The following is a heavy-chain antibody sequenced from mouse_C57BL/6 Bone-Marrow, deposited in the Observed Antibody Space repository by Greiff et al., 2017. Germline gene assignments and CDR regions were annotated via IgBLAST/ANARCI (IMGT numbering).Heavy chain of an antibody. CDR2: IDPSDSYT. CDR3: ARGGYYYGSSGFAY. CDR1: GYTFTSYW. Sequence: QVQLQQPGAELVMPGASVKLSCKASGYTFTSYWMHWVKQRPGQGLEWIGEIDPSDSYTNYIQKFKGKSTLTVDKSSSTAYMQLSSLTSEDSAVYYCARGGYYYGSSGFAYWGQGTLVTVSA. V-gene: IGHV1-69*01. D-gene: IGHD1-1*01. J-gene: IGHJ3*01.